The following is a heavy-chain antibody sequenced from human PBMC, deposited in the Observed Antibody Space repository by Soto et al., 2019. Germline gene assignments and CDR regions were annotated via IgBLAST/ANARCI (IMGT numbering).Heavy chain of an antibody. D-gene: IGHD5-12*01. J-gene: IGHJ6*03. CDR2: INPNGGVT. CDR3: ARESGGATATLGYYYFYMDV. Sequence: QVQLVQSGAEVRKPGASVTVSCRSSGDSFNDYYIHWVRQAPGQGFEWMGWINPNGGVTKYAQKFQGWVSMTRDTYIRTVYMQLSRLRSDDTAVYYCARESGGATATLGYYYFYMDVWGTGTTVTVSS. V-gene: IGHV1-2*04. CDR1: GDSFNDYY.